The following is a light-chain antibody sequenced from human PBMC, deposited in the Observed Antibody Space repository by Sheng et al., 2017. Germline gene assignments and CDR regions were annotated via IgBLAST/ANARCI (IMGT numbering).Light chain of an antibody. V-gene: IGKV3-20*01. CDR2: GAS. Sequence: EVVVTQSPATLSVSPGDGATLSCRASQSVTSNFAWYQQKPGQAPRLLIYGASSRATGIPDRFSGSGSGTDFTLTISRLEPEDFAVYYCQQYGSSPRTFGQGTKVEIK. CDR1: QSVTSN. J-gene: IGKJ1*01. CDR3: QQYGSSPRT.